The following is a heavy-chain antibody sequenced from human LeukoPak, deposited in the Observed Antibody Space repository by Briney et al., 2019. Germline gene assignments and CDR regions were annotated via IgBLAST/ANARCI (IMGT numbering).Heavy chain of an antibody. J-gene: IGHJ4*02. Sequence: ASVKVSCKASGYTFPGHHIHWVRQAPGQGLEWMGWINPKNGGTNYAQKFQGRVTMTRDTSINTAFMELSRLNSDDTTVYFCARDGYGGNSFDYWGQGTLVTVSS. CDR3: ARDGYGGNSFDY. D-gene: IGHD4-23*01. CDR2: INPKNGGT. CDR1: GYTFPGHH. V-gene: IGHV1-2*02.